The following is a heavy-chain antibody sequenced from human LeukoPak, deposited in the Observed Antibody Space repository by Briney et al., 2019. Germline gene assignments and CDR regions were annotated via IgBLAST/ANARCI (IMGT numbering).Heavy chain of an antibody. CDR1: GGSFSGYY. D-gene: IGHD5-12*01. CDR2: INHSGST. Sequence: SETLSLTCAVYGGSFSGYYWSWIRQPPGKGLEWIGEINHSGSTNYNPSLKSRVTISVDTSKNQFSLKLSSVTAADTAVYYCARDHYSGFSFDYWGQGTLVTVSS. V-gene: IGHV4-34*01. J-gene: IGHJ4*02. CDR3: ARDHYSGFSFDY.